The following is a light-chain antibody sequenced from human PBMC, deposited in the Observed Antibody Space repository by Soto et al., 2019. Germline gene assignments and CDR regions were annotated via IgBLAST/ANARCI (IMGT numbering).Light chain of an antibody. Sequence: VLTQSPGTLSLSPGARATLSCRASQFVSSTYLAWYQQRPGQAPRLLIYGASSRATGIPDRFSGSGSGTDFTLTISRLEPEDFAVYYCQQYGSSPLTFGGGTKVDIK. CDR2: GAS. V-gene: IGKV3-20*01. CDR1: QFVSSTY. CDR3: QQYGSSPLT. J-gene: IGKJ4*01.